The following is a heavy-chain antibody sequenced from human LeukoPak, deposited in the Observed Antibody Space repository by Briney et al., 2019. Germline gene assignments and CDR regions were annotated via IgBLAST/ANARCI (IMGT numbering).Heavy chain of an antibody. Sequence: GGSLRLSCAASGFTFSNFGLNWVRQAPGKGLQWVSFISSTGITKYYADSVRGRSTISRDNTRNSLYLQMSSLRAEDTAVYYCARDLVSGAYTFDTWGQGTVVTVSS. CDR2: ISSTGITK. CDR3: ARDLVSGAYTFDT. V-gene: IGHV3-48*03. J-gene: IGHJ3*02. CDR1: GFTFSNFG. D-gene: IGHD2-2*02.